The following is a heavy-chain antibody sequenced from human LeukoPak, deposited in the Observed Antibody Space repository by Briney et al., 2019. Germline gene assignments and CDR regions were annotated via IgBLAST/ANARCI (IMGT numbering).Heavy chain of an antibody. V-gene: IGHV3-30-3*01. D-gene: IGHD3-10*01. Sequence: GRSLRLSCAASGFTFSSYAMHWVRQAPGKGLEWVAVISYDGSNKYYADSVKGRFTISRDNSKNTLYLQMNSLKTEDTAVYYCTTPYGSGTYYIGQHWGQGTLVTVSS. J-gene: IGHJ1*01. CDR2: ISYDGSNK. CDR1: GFTFSSYA. CDR3: TTPYGSGTYYIGQH.